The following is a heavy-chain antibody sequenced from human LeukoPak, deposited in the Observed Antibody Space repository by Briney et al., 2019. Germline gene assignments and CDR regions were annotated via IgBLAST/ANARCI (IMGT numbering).Heavy chain of an antibody. D-gene: IGHD2-21*02. CDR1: GFTVSSNY. Sequence: GGSLRLSCAASGFTVSSNYMSWVRQAPGKGLEWVSVIYSGGSTYYADSVKGRFTISRDNSKDTLYLQMNSLRAEDTAVYYCARRCMLRGVCYSAFGNWGQGTLVTVSS. CDR3: ARRCMLRGVCYSAFGN. CDR2: IYSGGST. J-gene: IGHJ4*02. V-gene: IGHV3-53*01.